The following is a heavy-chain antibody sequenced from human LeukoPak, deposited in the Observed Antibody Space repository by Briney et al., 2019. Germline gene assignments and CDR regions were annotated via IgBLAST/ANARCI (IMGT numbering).Heavy chain of an antibody. CDR3: ARPLTPGYCSGGTCSYFDY. CDR1: GGSIRSYY. J-gene: IGHJ4*02. D-gene: IGHD2-15*01. Sequence: SETVSLTCTVSGGSIRSYYWSWIRQPPGKGLEWIGYIYYSGSTNSNPSLKSRVTISVDMSKNQFSLKVSSVTAADTAVYYCARPLTPGYCSGGTCSYFDYWGQGTLVTVSS. V-gene: IGHV4-59*01. CDR2: IYYSGST.